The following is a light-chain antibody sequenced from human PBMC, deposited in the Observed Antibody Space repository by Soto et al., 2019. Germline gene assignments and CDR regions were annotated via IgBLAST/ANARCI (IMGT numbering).Light chain of an antibody. CDR3: NSYGSTSTRYV. CDR1: SSDVGGYNY. V-gene: IGLV2-14*01. J-gene: IGLJ1*01. Sequence: QSALIQPASVSGSPGQSITISCTGTSSDVGGYNYVSWYQQHPGKAPKLMIYEVSNRPSGVSNRFSGSKSGNTASLTISGLQAEDEADYFCNSYGSTSTRYVFGTGTKLTVL. CDR2: EVS.